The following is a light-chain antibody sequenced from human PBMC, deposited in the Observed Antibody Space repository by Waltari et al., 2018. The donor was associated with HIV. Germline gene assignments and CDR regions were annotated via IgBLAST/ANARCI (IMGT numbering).Light chain of an antibody. CDR2: EVN. CDR3: TFFAGNNRL. Sequence: QSALTQPPSASGSPGQSVTISCTGASSDFGRYIYVSGYQHRPGKAPNLILYEVNKRPSGVADRFSGSKSGNTASLTVSGLQAEDEADYYCTFFAGNNRLFGGGTKLIVL. J-gene: IGLJ3*02. V-gene: IGLV2-8*01. CDR1: SSDFGRYIY.